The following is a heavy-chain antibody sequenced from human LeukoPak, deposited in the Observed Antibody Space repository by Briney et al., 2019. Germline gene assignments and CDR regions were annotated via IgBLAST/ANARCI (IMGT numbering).Heavy chain of an antibody. CDR2: ISDSGGTT. CDR1: GFTFSNYG. V-gene: IGHV3-23*01. J-gene: IGHJ4*02. D-gene: IGHD2-15*01. Sequence: GGTLRLSCAASGFTFSNYGMSWVRQAPGKGLEWVSIISDSGGTTYYADSVKGRFTISRDNSKNTLYLQMNSLRAEDTAVYYCARERGVGYFDYWGQGTLVTVSS. CDR3: ARERGVGYFDY.